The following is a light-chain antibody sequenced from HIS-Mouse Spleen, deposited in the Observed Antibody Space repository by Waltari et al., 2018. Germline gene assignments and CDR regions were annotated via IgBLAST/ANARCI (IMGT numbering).Light chain of an antibody. CDR1: SSDVGSYTL. CDR3: CSYAGSGTWV. Sequence: QSALTQPASVSGSPGQSITISCTGPSSDVGSYTLFSWYQQHPGKAPKLMIYEGSKRPSGVSNRFSGSKSGNTASLTISGLQAEDEADYYCCSYAGSGTWVFGGGTKLTVL. J-gene: IGLJ3*02. V-gene: IGLV2-23*01. CDR2: EGS.